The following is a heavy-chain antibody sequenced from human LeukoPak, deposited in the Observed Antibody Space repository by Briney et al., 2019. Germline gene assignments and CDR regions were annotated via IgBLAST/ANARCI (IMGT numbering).Heavy chain of an antibody. Sequence: GASVMDTCKASGYTFTGYYLHWVRQAPGQGLEWIGRINPNSGGTNYAQKFHGRVTATRDTSINTAYMQLSRLTSDDTAFYYCAREVGVVAHPGGWFHYWGQGTLVTVSS. CDR2: INPNSGGT. V-gene: IGHV1-2*02. J-gene: IGHJ4*02. D-gene: IGHD2-2*01. CDR3: AREVGVVAHPGGWFHY. CDR1: GYTFTGYY.